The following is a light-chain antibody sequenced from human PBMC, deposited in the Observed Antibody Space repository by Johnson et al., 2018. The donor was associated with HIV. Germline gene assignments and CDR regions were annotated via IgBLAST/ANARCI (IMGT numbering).Light chain of an antibody. Sequence: QSVLTQPPSVSAAPGQRVTISCSGSSSNIGNNYVSWYQQLPGTAPKLLIYETNKRPSGIPDRFSGSKSGTSATLGITGLKTGDEADYYCGTWDSSLILYVFGTGTKVTVL. V-gene: IGLV1-51*01. J-gene: IGLJ1*01. CDR1: SSNIGNNY. CDR2: ETN. CDR3: GTWDSSLILYV.